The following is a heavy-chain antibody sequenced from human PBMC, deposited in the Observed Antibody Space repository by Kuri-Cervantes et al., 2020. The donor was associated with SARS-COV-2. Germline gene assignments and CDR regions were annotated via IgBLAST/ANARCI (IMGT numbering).Heavy chain of an antibody. D-gene: IGHD6-6*01. CDR3: ARQGGYSSSSLDY. J-gene: IGHJ4*02. V-gene: IGHV4-39*01. CDR2: IYYSGST. CDR1: GGSISSSSYY. Sequence: ESLKISCTASGGSISSSSYYWGWIRQPPGKGLEWIGSIYYSGSTYYNPSLKSRVTISVDTSKNQFSLKLSSVTAADTAVYYCARQGGYSSSSLDYWGQGTLVTVSS.